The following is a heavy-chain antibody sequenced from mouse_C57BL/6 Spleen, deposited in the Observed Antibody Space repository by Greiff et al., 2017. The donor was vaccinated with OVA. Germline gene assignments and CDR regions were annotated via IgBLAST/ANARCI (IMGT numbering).Heavy chain of an antibody. V-gene: IGHV2-6*02. Sequence: VQLQESGPGLVAPSQSLSITCTVSGFSLTSYGVHWVRQPPGKGLEWLVVIWSDGSTTYNSALKSRLSISKDNSKSQVFLKMNSLQTDDTAMYYSARNDHYYGSRPYAMDYWGQGTSVTVSS. CDR3: ARNDHYYGSRPYAMDY. D-gene: IGHD1-1*01. CDR1: GFSLTSYG. J-gene: IGHJ4*01. CDR2: IWSDGST.